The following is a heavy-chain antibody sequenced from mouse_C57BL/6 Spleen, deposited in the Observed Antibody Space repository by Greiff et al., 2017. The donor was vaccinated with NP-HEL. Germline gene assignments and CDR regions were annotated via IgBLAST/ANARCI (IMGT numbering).Heavy chain of an antibody. D-gene: IGHD4-1*01. CDR3: AGCTGPFDY. J-gene: IGHJ2*01. Sequence: VQLQQPGAELVKPGASVKLSCKASGYTFTSYWMHWVKQRPGQGLEWIGMIHPNSGSTNYNEKFKRKATLTVDKSSSTAYMQLSSLTSEDSAVYYCAGCTGPFDYWGQGTTLTVSS. CDR1: GYTFTSYW. CDR2: IHPNSGST. V-gene: IGHV1-64*01.